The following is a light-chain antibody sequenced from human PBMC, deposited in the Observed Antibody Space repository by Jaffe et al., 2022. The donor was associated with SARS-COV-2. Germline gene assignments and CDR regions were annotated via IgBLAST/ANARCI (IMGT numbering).Light chain of an antibody. V-gene: IGKV1-5*03. CDR2: KAS. CDR1: QSISSW. CDR3: QQYNSYPYT. Sequence: DIQMAQSPSTLSASVGERVTITCRASQSISSWLAWYQQKPGKAPKVLIYKASILESGVPSRFSGSGSGTEFTLTISSLQPEDFATYYCQQYNSYPYTFGQGTKLEIK. J-gene: IGKJ2*01.